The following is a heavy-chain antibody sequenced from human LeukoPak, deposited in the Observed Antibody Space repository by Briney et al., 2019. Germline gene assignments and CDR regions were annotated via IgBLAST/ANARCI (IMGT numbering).Heavy chain of an antibody. J-gene: IGHJ4*02. V-gene: IGHV3-11*04. CDR1: GFTFSDYY. CDR3: AKFKGHYGDSEYYFDY. CDR2: IGSSGSPI. D-gene: IGHD3-10*01. Sequence: GGSLRLSCTVSGFTFSDYYMSWIRQAPGKGLEWVSYIGSSGSPIHYADSVKGRFTISRDNAKSSLYLQMNSLRAEDTAVYYCAKFKGHYGDSEYYFDYWGQGTLVTVSS.